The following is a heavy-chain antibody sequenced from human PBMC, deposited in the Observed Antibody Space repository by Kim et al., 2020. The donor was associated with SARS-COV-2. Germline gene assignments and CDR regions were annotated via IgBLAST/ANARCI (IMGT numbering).Heavy chain of an antibody. J-gene: IGHJ4*02. CDR1: GFTFSSYS. D-gene: IGHD3-9*01. CDR3: ARDRGVLTIDF. Sequence: GGSLRLSCAVSGFTFSSYSMNWVRQAPGKGLEWVSYISTSSSAMNYADSVKGRFTISRDNAKNSLYLEMNSLRVEDTAVYYCARDRGVLTIDFWGQGTLV. CDR2: ISTSSSAM. V-gene: IGHV3-48*04.